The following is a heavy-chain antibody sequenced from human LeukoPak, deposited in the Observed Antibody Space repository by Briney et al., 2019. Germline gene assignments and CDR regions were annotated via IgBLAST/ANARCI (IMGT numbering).Heavy chain of an antibody. CDR3: ARGITMVRGVIPFDY. Sequence: ASVKASYKASGYTFTSYAMHWVRQAPGQRLEWMGWINAGNGNTKYSQKFQGRVTITRDTSASTAYMELSSLRSEDTAVYYCARGITMVRGVIPFDYWGQGTLVTVSS. J-gene: IGHJ4*02. CDR2: INAGNGNT. V-gene: IGHV1-3*01. CDR1: GYTFTSYA. D-gene: IGHD3-10*01.